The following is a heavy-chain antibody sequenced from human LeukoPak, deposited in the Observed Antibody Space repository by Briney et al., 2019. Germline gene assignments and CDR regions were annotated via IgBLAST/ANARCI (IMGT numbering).Heavy chain of an antibody. CDR1: GFTFGAYW. J-gene: IGHJ6*02. D-gene: IGHD5-12*01. V-gene: IGHV3-7*04. Sequence: GGSLRLSCAASGFTFGAYWMNWVRQAPGKGLEWVANIWQGESGAHYVDSVTGRFIISGDSAKTSLYLQMNNLRAEGSAVYYCVRGRDIVATAPYYYYGMDVWGQGTTVTVSS. CDR2: IWQGESGA. CDR3: VRGRDIVATAPYYYYGMDV.